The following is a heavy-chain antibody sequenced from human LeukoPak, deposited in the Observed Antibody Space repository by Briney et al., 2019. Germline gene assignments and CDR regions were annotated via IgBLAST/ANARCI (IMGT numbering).Heavy chain of an antibody. D-gene: IGHD4-17*01. CDR2: ISKNGDST. CDR1: GFTFSSYA. V-gene: IGHV3-64*01. Sequence: GGSLRLSCAASGFTFSSYAMHWIHQAPGKGLEYVSAISKNGDSTFHAISVKGRFTISRDNSKNTLYLQMGSLRPEDMAVYYCARTDYSDQFFQHWGQGSLVTVSS. CDR3: ARTDYSDQFFQH. J-gene: IGHJ1*01.